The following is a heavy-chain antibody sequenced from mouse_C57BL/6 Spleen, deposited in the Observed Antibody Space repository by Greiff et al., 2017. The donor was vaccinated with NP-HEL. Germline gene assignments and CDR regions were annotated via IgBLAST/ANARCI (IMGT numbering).Heavy chain of an antibody. J-gene: IGHJ4*01. CDR1: GYTFTDYY. CDR3: ASSSTWPDYYAMDY. V-gene: IGHV1-26*01. Sequence: EVQLQQSGPELVKPGASVKISCKASGYTFTDYYMNWVKQSHGKSLEWIGDINPNNGGTSYNQKFKGKATLTVDKSSSTAYMELRSLTSTDSAVYYCASSSTWPDYYAMDYWGQGTSVTVSS. CDR2: INPNNGGT.